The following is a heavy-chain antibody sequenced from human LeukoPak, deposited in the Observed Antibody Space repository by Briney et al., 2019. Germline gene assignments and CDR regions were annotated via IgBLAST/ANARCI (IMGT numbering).Heavy chain of an antibody. CDR3: ARGFRPGYYYGSGSYSH. V-gene: IGHV4-34*01. CDR2: INHSGST. CDR1: GGSFSGYY. D-gene: IGHD3-10*01. J-gene: IGHJ4*02. Sequence: PSETLSLTCAVYGGSFSGYYWSWIRQPPGKGLEWIGEINHSGSTNYNPSLKSRVTISVDTSKNQFSLKLCSVTAADTAVYYCARGFRPGYYYGSGSYSHWGQGTLVTVSS.